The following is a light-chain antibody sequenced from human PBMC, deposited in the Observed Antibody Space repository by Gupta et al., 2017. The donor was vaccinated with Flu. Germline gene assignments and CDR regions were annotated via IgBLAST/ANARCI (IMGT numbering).Light chain of an antibody. CDR3: GGSARSMSAYV. CDR2: ENN. J-gene: IGLJ1*01. V-gene: IGLV1-51*01. Sequence: QSVLTQPHSLSAAPGQRVTISCSGSSSNLGNDSVFWLRQHQGTEPKLLIAENNKRPSGITDRGSCSKAGTSANRGIIGLQTADEADDYYGGSARSMSAYVFGAGTKVTVL. CDR1: SSNLGNDS.